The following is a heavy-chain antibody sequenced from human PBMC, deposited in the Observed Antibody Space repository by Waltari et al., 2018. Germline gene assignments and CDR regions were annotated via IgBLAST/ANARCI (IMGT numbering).Heavy chain of an antibody. J-gene: IGHJ4*02. CDR1: GFTFSGYW. CDR2: IKSDGSTT. V-gene: IGHV3-74*01. D-gene: IGHD5-12*01. Sequence: EVQLVESGGGLAQPGGSLRLSCVASGFTFSGYWMHWVRQAPGKGLGWVSRIKSDGSTTNYADAVKGRFTISRDNAKNTLYLQMNSLRAEDTAVYYCAKGGGWLQDYWGQGTLVTVSS. CDR3: AKGGGWLQDY.